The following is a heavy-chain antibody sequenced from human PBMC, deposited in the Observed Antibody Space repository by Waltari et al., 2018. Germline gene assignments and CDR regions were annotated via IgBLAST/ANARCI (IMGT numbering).Heavy chain of an antibody. J-gene: IGHJ6*02. D-gene: IGHD3-10*01. CDR1: GGSISSYY. Sequence: QVQLQESGPGLVKPSETLSLTCTVSGGSISSYYWSWIRQPPGKGLEWIGYIYYSGSTNYNPSLKSRVTISVDTSKNQFSLKLSSVTAADTVVYYCARDSMDNYYYYGMDVWGQGTTVTVSS. CDR2: IYYSGST. V-gene: IGHV4-59*01. CDR3: ARDSMDNYYYYGMDV.